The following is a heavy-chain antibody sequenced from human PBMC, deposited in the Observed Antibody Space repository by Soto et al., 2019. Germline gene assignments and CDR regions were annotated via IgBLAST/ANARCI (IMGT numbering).Heavy chain of an antibody. V-gene: IGHV4-31*03. CDR1: GGSISSGGYY. CDR2: IYYSGST. J-gene: IGHJ6*03. CDR3: ARGHDHIYGSSYYYYMDV. D-gene: IGHD4-17*01. Sequence: QVQLQESGPGLVKPSQTLSLTCTVSGGSISSGGYYWSWIRQQPGKGLEWIGYIYYSGSTYYNPSLKSRVTITVDTSKNQFSLKLSSVTAADTAVYYCARGHDHIYGSSYYYYMDVWGKGTTVTVSS.